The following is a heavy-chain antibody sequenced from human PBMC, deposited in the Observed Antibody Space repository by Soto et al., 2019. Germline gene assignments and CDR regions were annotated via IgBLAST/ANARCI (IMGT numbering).Heavy chain of an antibody. Sequence: GESLKISCNCSGYSFTSYWIGWVRQMPGKGLEWMGIIYPGDSDTRYSPSFQGQVTISADKSISTAYLQWSSLKASDTAIYYCARKTTVTDTNFDYWGQGTPVTVYS. D-gene: IGHD4-17*01. V-gene: IGHV5-51*01. CDR2: IYPGDSDT. CDR1: GYSFTSYW. J-gene: IGHJ4*02. CDR3: ARKTTVTDTNFDY.